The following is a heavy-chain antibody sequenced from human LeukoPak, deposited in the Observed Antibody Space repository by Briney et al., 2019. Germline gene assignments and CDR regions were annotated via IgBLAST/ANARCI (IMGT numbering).Heavy chain of an antibody. CDR1: GGSITSGDYY. J-gene: IGHJ4*02. V-gene: IGHV4-30-4*01. Sequence: SETLSLTCTVSGGSITSGDYYWSWIRQPPGKGLEWIGYIYYSGSTYYNPSHKSRVTISVDTSKNQFSLKLSSVTAADTAVYYCARGVTPAADYWGQGTLVTVSS. D-gene: IGHD4-23*01. CDR2: IYYSGST. CDR3: ARGVTPAADY.